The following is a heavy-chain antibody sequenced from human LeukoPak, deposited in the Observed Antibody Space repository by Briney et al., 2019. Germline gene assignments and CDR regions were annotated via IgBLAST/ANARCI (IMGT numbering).Heavy chain of an antibody. CDR3: ARNRLTMVRGGRYNWFDP. Sequence: PSETLSLTCAVYGGSFSGYYWSWIRQPPGKGLEWIGEINHSGSTNYNPSLKSRVTMSVDTSKNQFSLKLSSVTAADTAVYYCARNRLTMVRGGRYNWFDPWGQGTLVTVSS. CDR2: INHSGST. V-gene: IGHV4-34*01. D-gene: IGHD3-10*01. CDR1: GGSFSGYY. J-gene: IGHJ5*02.